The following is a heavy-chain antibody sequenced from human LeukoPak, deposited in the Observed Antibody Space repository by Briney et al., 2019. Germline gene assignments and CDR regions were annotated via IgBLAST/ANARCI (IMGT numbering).Heavy chain of an antibody. D-gene: IGHD5-12*01. Sequence: GGSLRLSCAASGFTFDDYTMHWVRQAPGKGLEWVSLISWDGGSTYYADSVKGRFTISRDNSKNSLYLQMNSLRTEDTALYYCAKVASAFHSGYAEFDYWGQGTLVTASS. CDR3: AKVASAFHSGYAEFDY. CDR2: ISWDGGST. V-gene: IGHV3-43*01. J-gene: IGHJ4*02. CDR1: GFTFDDYT.